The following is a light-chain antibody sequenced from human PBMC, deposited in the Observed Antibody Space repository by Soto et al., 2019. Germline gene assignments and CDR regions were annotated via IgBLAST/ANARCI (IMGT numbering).Light chain of an antibody. CDR2: DNN. V-gene: IGLV1-51*01. Sequence: QSVLTQPPSVSAAPGQKVTISCSGSSSNIGKKYVSWYQQLPGTVPKLLIYDNNKRPSGIPGRFSGSKSGTSATLGITGLQTGDEADYYCGAWDSSLSAGVFGGGTKLTVL. J-gene: IGLJ2*01. CDR3: GAWDSSLSAGV. CDR1: SSNIGKKY.